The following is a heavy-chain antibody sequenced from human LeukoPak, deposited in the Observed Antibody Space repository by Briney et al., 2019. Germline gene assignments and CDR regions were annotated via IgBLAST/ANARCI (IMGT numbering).Heavy chain of an antibody. CDR1: GFTFSNYS. CDR3: ARGSSLDWFDP. Sequence: GSLRLSCAASGFTFSNYSMNWVRQAPGKGLEWVSFISSSSSYMSYIDSVKGRFTNSRDNAKNSLYLQMSSLRAEDTAVYYCARGSSLDWFDPWGQGTLVTVSS. D-gene: IGHD6-13*01. CDR2: ISSSSSYM. J-gene: IGHJ5*02. V-gene: IGHV3-21*01.